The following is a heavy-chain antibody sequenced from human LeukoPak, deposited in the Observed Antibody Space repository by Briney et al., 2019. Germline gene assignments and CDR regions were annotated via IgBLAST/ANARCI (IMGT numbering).Heavy chain of an antibody. J-gene: IGHJ4*02. V-gene: IGHV2-5*02. CDR2: IYWDDDK. D-gene: IGHD6-6*01. Sequence: SGPTLVKPTDTLTLTCTFSGFSLSTSGVGVGWIRQPPGKALEWLALIYWDDDKRYSPSLKSRLTITKDTSKNQVVLTMTNMDLVDTATYYCAHTNRSGGSSSGLNFDYWGQGTLVTVSS. CDR3: AHTNRSGGSSSGLNFDY. CDR1: GFSLSTSGVG.